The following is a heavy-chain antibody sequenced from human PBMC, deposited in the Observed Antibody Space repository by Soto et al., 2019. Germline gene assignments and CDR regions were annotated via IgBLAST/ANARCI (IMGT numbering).Heavy chain of an antibody. Sequence: QVQLVQSGAEVKKPGASVKVSCKASGYTFTSYGISWVRQAPGQGLEWMGWISAYNGNTNYAQKLQGRVTTTTDTSTSTAYKELRRLRSDDTAIYYRARHGRGGGDYAHFDYWGQGTLVSVSS. CDR2: ISAYNGNT. D-gene: IGHD4-17*01. V-gene: IGHV1-18*01. J-gene: IGHJ4*02. CDR3: ARHGRGGGDYAHFDY. CDR1: GYTFTSYG.